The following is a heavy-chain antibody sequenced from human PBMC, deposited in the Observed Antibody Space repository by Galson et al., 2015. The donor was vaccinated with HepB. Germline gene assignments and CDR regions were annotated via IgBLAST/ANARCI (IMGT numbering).Heavy chain of an antibody. CDR3: TMEHYYYYYMDV. J-gene: IGHJ6*03. Sequence: SLRLSCAASGFTFNNAWMNWVRQTPGKGLEWVGRIKSKIDGGTTDYAAPVKGRFTISRDDSKKTLYLQMNSLKIEDSAVYYCTMEHYYYYYMDVWGKGTTVTVS. CDR1: GFTFNNAW. D-gene: IGHD1-26*01. CDR2: IKSKIDGGTT. V-gene: IGHV3-15*07.